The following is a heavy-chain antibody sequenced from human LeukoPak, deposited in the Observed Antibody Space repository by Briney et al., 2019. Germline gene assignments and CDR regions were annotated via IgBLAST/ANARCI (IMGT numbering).Heavy chain of an antibody. CDR3: AREIPRNAFDS. CDR2: IYYSGST. CDR1: GGSISSSSYY. J-gene: IGHJ3*02. Sequence: SETLSLTCTVSGGSISSSSYYWGWIRQPPGKGLEWIGSIYYSGSTYYNPSLKSRVPISVDTSKNQFSLKLSSVTAADTAVYYCAREIPRNAFDSWGQGTMVTVSS. V-gene: IGHV4-39*07. D-gene: IGHD6-6*01.